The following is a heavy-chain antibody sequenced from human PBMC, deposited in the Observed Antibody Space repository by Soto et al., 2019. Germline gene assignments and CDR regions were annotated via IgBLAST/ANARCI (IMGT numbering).Heavy chain of an antibody. Sequence: ASVKVSCKASGYTFTSYYMHWVRQAPGQGLEWMGIINPSGGSTSYAQKFQGRVTMTRDTSTSTVYMELSSLRSEDTAVYYCASPYSSSWDKGYYYYGMDVRGQGTTVTVSS. CDR2: INPSGGST. V-gene: IGHV1-46*01. J-gene: IGHJ6*02. D-gene: IGHD6-13*01. CDR1: GYTFTSYY. CDR3: ASPYSSSWDKGYYYYGMDV.